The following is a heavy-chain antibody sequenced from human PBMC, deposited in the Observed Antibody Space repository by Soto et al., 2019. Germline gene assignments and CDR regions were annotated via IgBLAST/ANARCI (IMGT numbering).Heavy chain of an antibody. CDR3: AKRPLTAAGFDY. V-gene: IGHV3-23*01. CDR2: ITGSGGGT. Sequence: GGSLRLSCAASGFTFSNYAMTWIRQAPGKGLEWVSVITGSGGGTYFVDSVKGRFTISRDNSKNTVYLQMNSLRAEDTAVYYCAKRPLTAAGFDYWGQGTLVTVSS. CDR1: GFTFSNYA. D-gene: IGHD6-13*01. J-gene: IGHJ4*02.